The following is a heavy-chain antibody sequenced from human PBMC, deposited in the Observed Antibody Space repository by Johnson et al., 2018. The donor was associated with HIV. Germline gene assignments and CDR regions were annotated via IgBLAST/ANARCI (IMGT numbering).Heavy chain of an antibody. CDR1: GFTFSSYG. J-gene: IGHJ3*02. CDR3: ARDHNHSNPGGAFDI. D-gene: IGHD1-14*01. Sequence: QVQLVESGGGVVQPGRSLRLSCAASGFTFSSYGMHWVRQAPGKGLEWVAVIWYDGSNKYYADSVKGRFTISRDNSKNTLSLQMNSLRVEDTAVYYCARDHNHSNPGGAFDIWGQGTMVTVSS. CDR2: IWYDGSNK. V-gene: IGHV3-30*19.